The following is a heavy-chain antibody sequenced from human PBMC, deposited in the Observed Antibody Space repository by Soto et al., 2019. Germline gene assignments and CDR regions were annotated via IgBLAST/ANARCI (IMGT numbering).Heavy chain of an antibody. D-gene: IGHD3-10*01. CDR1: GGSFSGYQ. CDR2: INDSGDI. V-gene: IGHV4-34*01. CDR3: ARGLILWFGELSRRGGYYYYMDV. Sequence: QVQLQQWGAGLLKPSETLSLTCAVYGGSFSGYQWSWIRQTPGKGLEWIGGINDSGDINYNPSLKSRVTILLDSPKKQISLRLSSATAADTAVYYCARGLILWFGELSRRGGYYYYMDVWGKGTTVTVSS. J-gene: IGHJ6*03.